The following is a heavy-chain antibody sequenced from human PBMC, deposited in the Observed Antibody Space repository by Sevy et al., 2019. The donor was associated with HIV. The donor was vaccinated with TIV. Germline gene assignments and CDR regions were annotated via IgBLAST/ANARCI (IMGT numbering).Heavy chain of an antibody. CDR1: RFTFSDYY. Sequence: GGSLRLSCAASRFTFSDYYMSWIRQAPGKGLEWVSYISSGGTTMYYANSLKGRFTISRENAKNPRYLQMNSLRAEDTAEYYWARVRYTYGSYYFDYWGQGTLVTVSS. J-gene: IGHJ4*02. V-gene: IGHV3-11*04. CDR3: ARVRYTYGSYYFDY. D-gene: IGHD5-18*01. CDR2: ISSGGTTM.